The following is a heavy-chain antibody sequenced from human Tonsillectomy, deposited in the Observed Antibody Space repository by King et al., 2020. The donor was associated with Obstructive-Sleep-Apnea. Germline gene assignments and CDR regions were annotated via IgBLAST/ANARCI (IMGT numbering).Heavy chain of an antibody. V-gene: IGHV3-30*18. CDR1: GFTFGSYG. CDR3: AKDGRGMIVVVITTFNWYFDL. Sequence: VQLVESGGGVVQPGRSLRLSCAASGFTFGSYGMHWVRQAPGKGLEWVAVISYDGSNKYYADSVKGRFTISRDNSKNTLYLQMNSLRAEDTAVYYCAKDGRGMIVVVITTFNWYFDLWGRGTLVTVSS. D-gene: IGHD3-22*01. CDR2: ISYDGSNK. J-gene: IGHJ2*01.